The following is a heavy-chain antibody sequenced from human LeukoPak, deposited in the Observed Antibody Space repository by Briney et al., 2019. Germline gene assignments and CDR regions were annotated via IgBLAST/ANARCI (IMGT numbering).Heavy chain of an antibody. CDR1: GVTISSYA. J-gene: IGHJ6*03. CDR2: IIPIFGTT. V-gene: IGHV1-69*13. D-gene: IGHD6-19*01. Sequence: APVKVSCKASGVTISSYAINWVRQAPGQGLEWMGGIIPIFGTTNYAQKLQGRVTITADESTSTAYMELSSLRSEDTAVYFCATSHYSSYWDNGPHYYYYYMDVWGKGTTVTVSS. CDR3: ATSHYSSYWDNGPHYYYYYMDV.